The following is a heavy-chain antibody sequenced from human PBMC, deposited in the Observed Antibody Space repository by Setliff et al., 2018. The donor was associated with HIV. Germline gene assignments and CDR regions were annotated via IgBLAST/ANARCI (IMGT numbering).Heavy chain of an antibody. CDR2: IIPIFGTT. CDR1: GGIFRREA. D-gene: IGHD2-8*01. V-gene: IGHV1-69*06. CDR3: ARARDNGDYYYYYMDV. J-gene: IGHJ6*03. Sequence: SVKVSCKASGGIFRREAISWVRQAPGQGLEWMGGIIPIFGTTNYAQKFQGRVTITADKSTTTSNMELSSLRSEDTAVYYCARARDNGDYYYYYMDVWGKGTTVTVSS.